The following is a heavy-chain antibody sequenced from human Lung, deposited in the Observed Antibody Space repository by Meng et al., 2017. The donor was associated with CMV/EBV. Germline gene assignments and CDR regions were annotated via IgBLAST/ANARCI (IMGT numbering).Heavy chain of an antibody. Sequence: GESLKISCTASGFTFSTYDFHWVRQPTGKGLEWFSSIGTVGDTYSIGSVKGRLIISREDAKNSVYLQMNGLRDGDTGLYYCARARSPTHFDYWGQGALVTVSS. CDR3: ARARSPTHFDY. J-gene: IGHJ4*02. V-gene: IGHV3-13*01. CDR1: GFTFSTYD. CDR2: IGTVGDT.